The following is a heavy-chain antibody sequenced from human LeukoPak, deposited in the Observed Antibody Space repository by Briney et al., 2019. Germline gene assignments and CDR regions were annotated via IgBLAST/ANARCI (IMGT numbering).Heavy chain of an antibody. Sequence: SETLSLTCAVSGYSISSGYYWGWIRQPPGKGLEWIGSIYHSGSTYYNPSLKSRVTISVDTSKNQFSLKLSSVTAADTAVYYCARDPYYCSSTSCYEGRGYWGQGTLVTVSS. CDR1: GYSISSGYY. D-gene: IGHD2-2*01. V-gene: IGHV4-38-2*02. CDR3: ARDPYYCSSTSCYEGRGY. J-gene: IGHJ4*02. CDR2: IYHSGST.